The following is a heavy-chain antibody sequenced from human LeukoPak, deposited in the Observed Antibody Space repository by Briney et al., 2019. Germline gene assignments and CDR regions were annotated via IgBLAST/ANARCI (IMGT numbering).Heavy chain of an antibody. Sequence: SETLSLTCGVSGGSISSYYWSWIRQPPGKGLEWIGYIYYSGSTNYNPSLKSRVTISVDTSKNQFSLKLSSVTAADTAVYYCARVDYGGAFWDYWGQGTLVTVSS. CDR1: GGSISSYY. V-gene: IGHV4-59*08. CDR2: IYYSGST. J-gene: IGHJ4*02. CDR3: ARVDYGGAFWDY. D-gene: IGHD4-23*01.